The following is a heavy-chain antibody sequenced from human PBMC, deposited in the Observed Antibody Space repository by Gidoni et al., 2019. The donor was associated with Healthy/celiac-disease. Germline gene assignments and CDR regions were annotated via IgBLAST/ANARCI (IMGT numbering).Heavy chain of an antibody. CDR2: ISSSSSTI. CDR1: GFTLSSYS. J-gene: IGHJ1*01. CDR3: ATGVVVISEYFQH. Sequence: EVQLVESGGGLVQPGGSLRLSCAASGFTLSSYSMNWVRQAPGKGLEWVSYISSSSSTIYYADSVKGRFTISRDNDKNSLYLQMNSLRDEDTAVYYCATGVVVISEYFQHWGQGTLVTVSS. D-gene: IGHD3-22*01. V-gene: IGHV3-48*02.